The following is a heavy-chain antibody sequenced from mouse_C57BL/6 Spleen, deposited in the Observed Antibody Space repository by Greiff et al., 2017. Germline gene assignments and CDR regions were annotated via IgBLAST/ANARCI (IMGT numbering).Heavy chain of an antibody. CDR1: GYTFTDYN. D-gene: IGHD2-4*01. CDR3: ARDYGDWFAY. J-gene: IGHJ3*01. CDR2: INPNNGGT. Sequence: DVQLQESGPELVKPGASVKMSCKASGYTFTDYNMHWVKQSHGKSLEWIGYINPNNGGTSYNQKFKGKATLTVNKSSSTAYMELRSLTSEDSAVYYCARDYGDWFAYWGQGTLVTVSA. V-gene: IGHV1-22*01.